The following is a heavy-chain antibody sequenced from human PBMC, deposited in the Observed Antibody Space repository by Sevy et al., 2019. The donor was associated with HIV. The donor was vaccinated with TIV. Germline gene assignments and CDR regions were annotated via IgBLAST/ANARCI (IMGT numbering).Heavy chain of an antibody. V-gene: IGHV3-11*01. CDR1: GITFSDHY. D-gene: IGHD3-22*01. CDR3: VRDSPYTSDDHWYFGIDV. J-gene: IGHJ6*02. CDR2: ITNSGTTK. Sequence: GGSLRLSCAASGITFSDHYMSWIRQAPGKGLKWVAYITNSGTTKYYADSVKGRFTISRDNARNSLYLQMNSLTADDAAVYYCVRDSPYTSDDHWYFGIDVWGQGTTVTVSS.